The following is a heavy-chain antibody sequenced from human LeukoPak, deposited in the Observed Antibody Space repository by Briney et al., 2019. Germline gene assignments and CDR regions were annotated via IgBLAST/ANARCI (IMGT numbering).Heavy chain of an antibody. J-gene: IGHJ3*02. CDR2: INHSGST. Sequence: SETLSLTCAVYGGSFSGYYWSCIRQPPGKGLEWIGEINHSGSTNYNPSLKSRVTISVDTSKNQFSLKLSSVTAADTAVYYCVMWFGEFSTYDAFDIWGQGTTVTVSS. V-gene: IGHV4-34*01. CDR1: GGSFSGYY. D-gene: IGHD3-10*01. CDR3: VMWFGEFSTYDAFDI.